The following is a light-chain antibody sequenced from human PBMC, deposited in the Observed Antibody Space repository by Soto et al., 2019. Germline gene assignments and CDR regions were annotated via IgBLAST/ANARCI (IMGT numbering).Light chain of an antibody. CDR1: QSVLNSSNNKNY. V-gene: IGKV4-1*01. Sequence: DIVVTQSHESLPVSLCERATMNCKSIQSVLNSSNNKNYLAWYQQKPGQPPKVLIYWASTRESGVPDRFSGSGSGTDFTLTISSLQAEDVAVYCCQEDYSAPIRFGQGSLLEIK. J-gene: IGKJ5*01. CDR2: WAS. CDR3: QEDYSAPIR.